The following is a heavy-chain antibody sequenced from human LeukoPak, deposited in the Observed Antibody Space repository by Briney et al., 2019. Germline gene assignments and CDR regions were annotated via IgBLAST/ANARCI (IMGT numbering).Heavy chain of an antibody. J-gene: IGHJ6*02. V-gene: IGHV1-2*06. CDR1: GYTFSSYA. D-gene: IGHD3-9*01. Sequence: ASVKVSCKASGYTFSSYAMNWVRQAPGQGLEWMGRINPNSGGTNYAQKFQGRVTMTRDTSISTAYMELSRLRSDDTAVYYCARDSSVLRYFDWLLWARYYYYGMDVWGQGTTVTVSS. CDR2: INPNSGGT. CDR3: ARDSSVLRYFDWLLWARYYYYGMDV.